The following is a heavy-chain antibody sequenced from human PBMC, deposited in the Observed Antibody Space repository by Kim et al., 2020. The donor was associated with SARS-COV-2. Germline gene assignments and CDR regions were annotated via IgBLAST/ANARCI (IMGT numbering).Heavy chain of an antibody. J-gene: IGHJ4*02. V-gene: IGHV4-59*01. CDR2: IYYSGST. CDR1: GGSISSYY. Sequence: SETLSLTCTVSGGSISSYYWSWIRQPPGKGLEWIGYIYYSGSTNYNPSLKSRVTISVDTSKNQFSLKLSSVTAADTAVYYCARSGIMITFGGVIPGYFDYWGQGTLVTVSS. CDR3: ARSGIMITFGGVIPGYFDY. D-gene: IGHD3-16*02.